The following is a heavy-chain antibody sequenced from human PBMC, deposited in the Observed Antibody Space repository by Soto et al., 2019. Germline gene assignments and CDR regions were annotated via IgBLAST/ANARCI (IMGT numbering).Heavy chain of an antibody. CDR3: ARHLAYSSSWAPYYYYYMDV. Sequence: SETLSLTCTVSGGSISSSSYYWGWIRQPPGKGLEWIGSIYYSGSTYYNPSLKSRVTISVDTSKNQFSLKLSAVTAADTAVYYCARHLAYSSSWAPYYYYYMDVWGKGTTVTVSS. CDR1: GGSISSSSYY. J-gene: IGHJ6*03. V-gene: IGHV4-39*01. D-gene: IGHD6-13*01. CDR2: IYYSGST.